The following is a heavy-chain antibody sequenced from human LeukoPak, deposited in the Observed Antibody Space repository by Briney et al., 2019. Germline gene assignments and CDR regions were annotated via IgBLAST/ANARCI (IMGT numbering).Heavy chain of an antibody. CDR1: GYTFTSYG. J-gene: IGHJ5*02. CDR3: ARVGSSEYYDFWSGQGTGNWFDP. CDR2: ISAYNGNT. D-gene: IGHD3-3*01. Sequence: GASVKVSCKASGYTFTSYGISWVRQAPGQGLEWMGWISAYNGNTNYAQKLQGRVTMTRDTSTSTVYMELSSLRSEDTAVYYCARVGSSEYYDFWSGQGTGNWFDPWGQGALVTVSS. V-gene: IGHV1-18*01.